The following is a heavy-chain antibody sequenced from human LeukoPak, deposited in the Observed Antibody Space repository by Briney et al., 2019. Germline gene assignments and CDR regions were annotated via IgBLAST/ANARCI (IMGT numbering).Heavy chain of an antibody. Sequence: GGTLRLSCAASGFTFSGYAMRAGSDAPGKGLGWGSAISGSGGSTYYADSVKGRFTISRDNSKNTLQLQMNSLRAEDTAVYYCWAARPSEWFDPWGQGTLVTVSS. CDR2: ISGSGGST. V-gene: IGHV3-23*01. J-gene: IGHJ5*02. D-gene: IGHD6-6*01. CDR1: GFTFSGYA. CDR3: WAARPSEWFDP.